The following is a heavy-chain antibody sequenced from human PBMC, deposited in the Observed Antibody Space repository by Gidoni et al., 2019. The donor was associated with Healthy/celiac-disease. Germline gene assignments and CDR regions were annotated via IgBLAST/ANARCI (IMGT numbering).Heavy chain of an antibody. D-gene: IGHD3-3*01. J-gene: IGHJ3*02. Sequence: EVQLVESGGGLVKQGGSLRRPCAASGFTFSSYSMNWVRQAPGKGLEWVSSISSSSSYIYYADSVKGRFTISRDNAKNSLYLQMNSLRAEDTAVYYCARVFGVVIIRDAFDIWGQGTMVTVSS. V-gene: IGHV3-21*01. CDR1: GFTFSSYS. CDR2: ISSSSSYI. CDR3: ARVFGVVIIRDAFDI.